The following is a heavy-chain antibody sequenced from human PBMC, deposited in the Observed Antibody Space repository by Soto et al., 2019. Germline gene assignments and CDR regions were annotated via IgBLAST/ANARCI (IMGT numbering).Heavy chain of an antibody. D-gene: IGHD2-2*01. CDR3: ARAIGSRSTSDWFDP. CDR1: GGSISSGGYY. Sequence: TLSLPFTVSGGSISSGGYYWSSIRQHPGKGLEWIGYIYYSGSTYYNPSLKSRVTISVDTSKNQFSLKLSSVTAEDTAVYYCARAIGSRSTSDWFDPWGQGTLVTVSS. CDR2: IYYSGST. J-gene: IGHJ5*02. V-gene: IGHV4-31*03.